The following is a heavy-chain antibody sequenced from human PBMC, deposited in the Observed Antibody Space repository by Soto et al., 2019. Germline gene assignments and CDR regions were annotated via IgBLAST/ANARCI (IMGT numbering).Heavy chain of an antibody. CDR3: ARGSSAIKQWLAPPNYYYYYGMDV. CDR2: INHSGGT. D-gene: IGHD6-19*01. CDR1: GGSLSGYY. Sequence: SETLSLTCAVYGGSLSGYYWSWIRQPPGKGLEWIGEINHSGGTNYNPSLKSRVTITVDTSKNQFSLKLSSVTAADTAVYYCARGSSAIKQWLAPPNYYYYYGMDVWGQGTTVTVSS. J-gene: IGHJ6*02. V-gene: IGHV4-34*01.